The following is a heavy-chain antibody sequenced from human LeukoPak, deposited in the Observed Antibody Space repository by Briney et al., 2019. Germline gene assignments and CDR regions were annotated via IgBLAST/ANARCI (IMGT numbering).Heavy chain of an antibody. Sequence: PSETLSLTCAVSGYSISSGYYWAWIRPPPGKGLEWIGSIYHSGSTYYNPSLKSRVTISVDTSKNQFSLRLSSVTAADTAMYYCARSISTIGTDYWGQGTLVTVSS. CDR1: GYSISSGYY. V-gene: IGHV4-38-2*01. J-gene: IGHJ4*02. CDR2: IYHSGST. D-gene: IGHD6-6*01. CDR3: ARSISTIGTDY.